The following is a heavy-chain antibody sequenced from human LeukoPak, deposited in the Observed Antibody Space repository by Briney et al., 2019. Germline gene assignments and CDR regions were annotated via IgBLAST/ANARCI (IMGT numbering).Heavy chain of an antibody. CDR2: INPSGGST. Sequence: ASVKVSCKASGYTFTSYAMNWVRQAPGQGLEWMGMINPSGGSTSYAQKFQGRVTMTRDMSTSTLYMELSSLKSDDTAVYYCARALDCSGGSCYSHGAFDIWGQGTMVTVSS. CDR3: ARALDCSGGSCYSHGAFDI. CDR1: GYTFTSYA. D-gene: IGHD2-15*01. V-gene: IGHV1-46*01. J-gene: IGHJ3*02.